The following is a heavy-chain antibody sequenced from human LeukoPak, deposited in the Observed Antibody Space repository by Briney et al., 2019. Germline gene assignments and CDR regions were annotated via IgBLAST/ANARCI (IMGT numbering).Heavy chain of an antibody. Sequence: PSETLSLTCTVSGDSISSNFWSWIRQSPGKGLEWIGYIYGSGSTSYNPSLKSRVTISEDTSKNQFSLKLSSVTAADTAVYYCARGSYYYDSSGYYTPFDYWGQGTLVTVSS. D-gene: IGHD3-22*01. V-gene: IGHV4-59*12. CDR3: ARGSYYYDSSGYYTPFDY. CDR1: GDSISSNF. CDR2: IYGSGST. J-gene: IGHJ4*02.